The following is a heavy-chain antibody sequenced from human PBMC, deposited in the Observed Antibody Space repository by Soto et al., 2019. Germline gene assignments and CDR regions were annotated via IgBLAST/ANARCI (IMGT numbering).Heavy chain of an antibody. V-gene: IGHV1-69*02. CDR2: IVPITGMT. D-gene: IGHD2-15*01. CDR3: SRGVASLVDS. CDR1: GGTFSSYT. Sequence: QVQLVQSGAEVQKPGSSVRVSCTPSGGTFSSYTISWVRQAPGQGLEWMGRIVPITGMTRYAQKFQGRLTIAAVTSTTTAYLELSSLTSEDSAVYFCSRGVASLVDSWGQGTQVTVSS. J-gene: IGHJ4*02.